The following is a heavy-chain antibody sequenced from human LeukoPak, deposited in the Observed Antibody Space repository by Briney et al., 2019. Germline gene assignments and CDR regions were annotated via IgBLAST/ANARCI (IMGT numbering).Heavy chain of an antibody. CDR1: GGSISSGSYY. D-gene: IGHD2-2*01. CDR3: ARSSKPRYCSSTSCYYYGMDV. CDR2: IYTSEST. J-gene: IGHJ6*02. Sequence: PSQTLSLTCTVSGGSISSGSYYWSWIRQPAGKGLEWIGRIYTSESTNYNPSLKSRVTISVDTSKNQFSLKLSSVTAADTAVYYCARSSKPRYCSSTSCYYYGMDVWGQGTTVTVSS. V-gene: IGHV4-61*02.